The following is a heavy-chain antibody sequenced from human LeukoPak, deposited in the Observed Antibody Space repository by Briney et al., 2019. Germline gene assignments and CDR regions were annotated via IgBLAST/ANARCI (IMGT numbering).Heavy chain of an antibody. CDR2: IYYSGAT. J-gene: IGHJ4*02. Sequence: NSSETLSLTCTVSGGSISSDYWSWIRQPPGKGLEWMGCIYYSGATNYNPSLKSRVTISVDTSKNQFSLKLTSVTAADTAVYYCARHQLRGFLDDNWGQGTLVTVSS. V-gene: IGHV4-59*08. D-gene: IGHD3-10*01. CDR1: GGSISSDY. CDR3: ARHQLRGFLDDN.